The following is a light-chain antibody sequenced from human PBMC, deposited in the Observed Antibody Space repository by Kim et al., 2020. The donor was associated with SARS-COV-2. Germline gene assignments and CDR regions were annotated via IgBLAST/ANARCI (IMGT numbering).Light chain of an antibody. J-gene: IGKJ1*01. V-gene: IGKV1-6*01. Sequence: AIQLTQSPSSLSASVGDRVIITCRASQGIRNELGWFQQRPGKAPKLLIYAASTLESGVPSRFSGSGSGTDFTLTINSLQPEDFATYYCLQDCTYPRSSTFGQGTKVYIK. CDR1: QGIRNE. CDR2: AAS. CDR3: LQDCTYPRSST.